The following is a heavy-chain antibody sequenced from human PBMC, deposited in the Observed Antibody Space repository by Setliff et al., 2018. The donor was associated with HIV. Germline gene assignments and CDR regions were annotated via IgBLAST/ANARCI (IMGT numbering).Heavy chain of an antibody. Sequence: SETLSLTCTVSGGSISSSSYYGGGIRQPPGKGLERIGSIFNDGRTYYNPSLKSRVTIPMDTSTNQFSLKLSSVTAADAAVYYCASRVYYYDSSGYLREEGFDPWGQGTLVTVSS. J-gene: IGHJ5*02. CDR2: IFNDGRT. CDR3: ASRVYYYDSSGYLREEGFDP. CDR1: GGSISSSSYY. V-gene: IGHV4-39*01. D-gene: IGHD3-22*01.